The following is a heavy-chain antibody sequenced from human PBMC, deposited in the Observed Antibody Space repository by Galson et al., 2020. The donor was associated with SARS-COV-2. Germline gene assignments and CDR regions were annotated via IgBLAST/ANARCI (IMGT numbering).Heavy chain of an antibody. CDR1: GFTFSSYA. CDR2: ISSNGGIT. D-gene: IGHD2-15*01. Sequence: GGSLRLSCSASGFTFSSYAMHWVHQAPGKGLEYVSAISSNGGITYYADSVKGRFTISRDNSKNTLYLQMSSLRPEDTAVYYCVKGEIVVVVGATQLDYWGQGTLVTVSS. CDR3: VKGEIVVVVGATQLDY. J-gene: IGHJ4*02. V-gene: IGHV3-64D*06.